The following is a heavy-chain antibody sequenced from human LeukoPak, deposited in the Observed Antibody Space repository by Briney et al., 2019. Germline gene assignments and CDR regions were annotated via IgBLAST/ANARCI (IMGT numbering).Heavy chain of an antibody. CDR2: ITSRGSTI. J-gene: IGHJ4*02. V-gene: IGHV3-11*04. Sequence: PGGSLRLSCAAPGFTFSDYYMSWIRQAPGKGLERISYITSRGSTIYYADSVNGRFTISRDNAKNSLYLQMNSLRAEDTAVYYCARDATLYPSYFDYWGQGTLVTVSS. CDR3: ARDATLYPSYFDY. CDR1: GFTFSDYY. D-gene: IGHD2-15*01.